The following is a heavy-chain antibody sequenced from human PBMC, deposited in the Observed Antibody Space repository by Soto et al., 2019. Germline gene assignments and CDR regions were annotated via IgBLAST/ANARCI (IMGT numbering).Heavy chain of an antibody. V-gene: IGHV4-30-4*01. D-gene: IGHD3-3*01. CDR2: IYSSGST. CDR3: ARFTIFAPLDY. CDR1: GGSISSGDYY. Sequence: SETLSLTCTVSGGSISSGDYYWSWIRQPPGKGLEWIGYIYSSGSTYYNPSLKSRVTISVDTSKNQFSLKLSSVTAADTDVYSCARFTIFAPLDYWGQGTLDTVSS. J-gene: IGHJ4*02.